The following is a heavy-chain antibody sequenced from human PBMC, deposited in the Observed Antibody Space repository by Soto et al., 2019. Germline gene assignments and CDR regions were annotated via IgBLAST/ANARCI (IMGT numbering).Heavy chain of an antibody. V-gene: IGHV1-2*04. J-gene: IGHJ5*02. CDR3: ARDNDRTEMATITGYNWFDP. D-gene: IGHD5-12*01. CDR2: INPNSGGT. Sequence: EASVKVSCKASGYTFTCYYMHWVRQAPGQGLEWMGWINPNSGGTNYAQKFQGWVTMTRDTSISTAYMELSRLRSDDTAVYYCARDNDRTEMATITGYNWFDPWGQGTLVTVSS. CDR1: GYTFTCYY.